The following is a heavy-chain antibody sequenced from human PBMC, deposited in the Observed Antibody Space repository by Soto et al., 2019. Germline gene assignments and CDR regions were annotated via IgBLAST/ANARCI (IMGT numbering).Heavy chain of an antibody. D-gene: IGHD4-4*01. V-gene: IGHV1-69*08. CDR2: SIPIIGII. CDR3: AGDHDSHYNDSHASSYP. Sequence: QVQLVQSGAEVKKPGSSVKVSCKASGGTFSTYTITWVRQAPGQGLEWMGRSIPIIGIINYAQKFQGRVTISAEKFTGTAYMELNGLRSEDTAVYYCAGDHDSHYNDSHASSYPWGQGTLVTVSS. J-gene: IGHJ5*02. CDR1: GGTFSTYT.